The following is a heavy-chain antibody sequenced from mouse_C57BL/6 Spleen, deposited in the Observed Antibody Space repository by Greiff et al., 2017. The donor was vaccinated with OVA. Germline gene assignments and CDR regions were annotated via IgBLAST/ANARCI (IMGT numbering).Heavy chain of an antibody. CDR3: ARGDGRGPHWYFDV. CDR1: GYAFSSYW. V-gene: IGHV1-80*01. D-gene: IGHD1-1*01. CDR2: IYPGDGDT. Sequence: VQVVESGAELVKPGASVKISCKASGYAFSSYWMNWVKQRPGKGLEWIGQIYPGDGDTNYNGKFKGKATLTADKSSSTAYMQLSSLTSEDSAVYFCARGDGRGPHWYFDVWGTGTTVTVSS. J-gene: IGHJ1*03.